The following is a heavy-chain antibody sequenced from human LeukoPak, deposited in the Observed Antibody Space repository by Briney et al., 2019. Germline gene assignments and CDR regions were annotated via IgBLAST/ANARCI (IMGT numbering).Heavy chain of an antibody. D-gene: IGHD5-18*01. CDR1: GFTFDNYA. Sequence: QPGGSLRLSCAASGFTFDNYAMHWVRQAPGKGLEWVAVISYDASNKYYADSVKGRFTISRDNSKNTLYLQMNSLRAEDTAVYYCAKVRAMVPFDYWGQGTLVTVSS. J-gene: IGHJ4*02. CDR2: ISYDASNK. V-gene: IGHV3-30-3*01. CDR3: AKVRAMVPFDY.